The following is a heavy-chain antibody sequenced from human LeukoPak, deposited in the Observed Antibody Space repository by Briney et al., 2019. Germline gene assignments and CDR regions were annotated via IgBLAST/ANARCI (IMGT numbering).Heavy chain of an antibody. CDR1: GFTFSSYS. CDR2: ISSSSTI. CDR3: AREYYDYVWGSYRANFDY. D-gene: IGHD3-16*02. J-gene: IGHJ4*02. Sequence: GGSLRLSCAASGFTFSSYSMNWVRQAPGKGLEWVSYISSSSTIYYADSVKGRFTISRDNAKNSLYLQMNSLRDEDTAVYYCAREYYDYVWGSYRANFDYWGQGTLVTVSP. V-gene: IGHV3-48*02.